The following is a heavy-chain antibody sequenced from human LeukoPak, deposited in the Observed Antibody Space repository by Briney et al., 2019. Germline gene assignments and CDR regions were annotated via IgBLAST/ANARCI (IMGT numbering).Heavy chain of an antibody. CDR2: INAGNGNT. J-gene: IGHJ3*02. D-gene: IGHD3-10*01. V-gene: IGHV1-3*01. CDR1: GYTFTSYA. Sequence: ASVKVSCKASGYTFTSYAMHWVRQAPGQRLEWMGWINAGNGNTKYSQKFQGRVTITRDTSASTAYMELSSLRSEDTAVYYCARDHGLWFGDLRAFDIWGQGTMVTVSS. CDR3: ARDHGLWFGDLRAFDI.